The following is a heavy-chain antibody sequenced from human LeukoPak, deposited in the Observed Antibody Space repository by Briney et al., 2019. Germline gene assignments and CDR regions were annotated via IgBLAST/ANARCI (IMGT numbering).Heavy chain of an antibody. CDR1: GLTFDDFT. Sequence: GGSLRLSCAASGLTFDDFTMHWVRQVPGKGLEWVSGISWNSEDIDYADSVKGRFTISRDNAKNSLYLQMNSLRAEDTALYYCAKSLRCSGGSCYPAAYFDYWGQGTLVTVSS. D-gene: IGHD2-15*01. J-gene: IGHJ4*02. CDR2: ISWNSEDI. CDR3: AKSLRCSGGSCYPAAYFDY. V-gene: IGHV3-9*01.